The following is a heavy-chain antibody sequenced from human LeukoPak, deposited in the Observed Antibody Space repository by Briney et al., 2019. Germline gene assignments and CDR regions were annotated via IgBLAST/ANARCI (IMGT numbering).Heavy chain of an antibody. CDR2: IIPIFGTA. Sequence: SVKVSCKASGGTFSSYAISWVRQAPGQGLEWMGGIIPIFGTANYAQKFQGRVTISADESTSTAYMELSSLRSEDTAVYYCARGAYYDFWSGYYDWGQGTLVTVSS. D-gene: IGHD3-3*01. J-gene: IGHJ4*02. CDR1: GGTFSSYA. V-gene: IGHV1-69*13. CDR3: ARGAYYDFWSGYYD.